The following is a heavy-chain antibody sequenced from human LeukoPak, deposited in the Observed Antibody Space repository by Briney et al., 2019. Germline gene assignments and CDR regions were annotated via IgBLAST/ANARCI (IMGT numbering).Heavy chain of an antibody. CDR3: ARDEYNWNDFYYYGMDV. CDR1: GDSVSSNSAA. V-gene: IGHV6-1*01. D-gene: IGHD1-1*01. CDR2: TYYRSKWYN. Sequence: SQTLSLTCAISGDSVSSNSAAWNWIRQSPSRGLEWLGRTYYRSKWYNDYAVSVKNRITINPDTSKNQFSLQLNSVTPEDTAVYYCARDEYNWNDFYYYGMDVWGQGTTVTVSS. J-gene: IGHJ6*02.